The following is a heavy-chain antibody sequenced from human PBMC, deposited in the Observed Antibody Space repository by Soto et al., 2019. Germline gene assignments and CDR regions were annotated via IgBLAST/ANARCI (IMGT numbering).Heavy chain of an antibody. CDR3: ATEPIQLERSDFFDY. CDR1: GYTLTELS. CDR2: FDPEDGET. J-gene: IGHJ4*02. D-gene: IGHD1-1*01. Sequence: ASVKVSCKVSGYTLTELSMHWVRQAPGKGLEWMGGFDPEDGETIYAQKFQGRVTMTEDTSTDTAYMELSSLRSEDTAVYYCATEPIQLERSDFFDYWGQGTLVTVSS. V-gene: IGHV1-24*01.